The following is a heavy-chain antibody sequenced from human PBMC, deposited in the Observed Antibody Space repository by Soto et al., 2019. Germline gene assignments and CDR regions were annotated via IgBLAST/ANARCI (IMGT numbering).Heavy chain of an antibody. CDR1: GASITTYY. D-gene: IGHD6-19*01. Sequence: SETLSLTCDVSGASITTYYWSWIRQAPGKGLEWIGNVYHTGSTDYNSSLKSRVTISVDTSKNQFSLNMNSVTAADTAVYYCARRLFGSGWTLDSWGQGALVTSPQ. V-gene: IGHV4-59*01. CDR2: VYHTGST. J-gene: IGHJ4*02. CDR3: ARRLFGSGWTLDS.